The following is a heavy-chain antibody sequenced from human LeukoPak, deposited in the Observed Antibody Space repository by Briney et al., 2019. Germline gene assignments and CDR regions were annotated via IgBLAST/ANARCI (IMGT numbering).Heavy chain of an antibody. CDR3: AKDPIADSDQSKYRNTDY. CDR2: ISGSGGST. Sequence: PGGSLRLSCAASGFTFSSYAMSWVRQAPGKGLEWVSAISGSGGSTYYADSVKGRFTISRDNSKNTLYLQMNSLRAEDTAVYYCAKDPIADSDQSKYRNTDYWGQGTLVTVSS. D-gene: IGHD2/OR15-2a*01. CDR1: GFTFSSYA. V-gene: IGHV3-23*01. J-gene: IGHJ4*02.